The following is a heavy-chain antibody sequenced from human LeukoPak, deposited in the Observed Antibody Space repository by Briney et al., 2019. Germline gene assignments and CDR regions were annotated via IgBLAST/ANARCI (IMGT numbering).Heavy chain of an antibody. CDR1: GFTFSSYE. CDR3: ARDRSYVGFDY. CDR2: ISSSGSTI. V-gene: IGHV3-48*03. J-gene: IGHJ4*02. Sequence: GGSLRLSCAASGFTFSSYEMNWVRQAPGKGLEWVSYISSSGSTIYYADSVKGRFTVSRDNAKNSVYLQTNSLRAEDTAVYYCARDRSYVGFDYWGQGTLVTVSS. D-gene: IGHD4-23*01.